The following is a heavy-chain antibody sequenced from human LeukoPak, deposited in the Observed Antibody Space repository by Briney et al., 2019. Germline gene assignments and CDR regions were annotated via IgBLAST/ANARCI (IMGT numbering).Heavy chain of an antibody. CDR2: IYTSGST. V-gene: IGHV4-4*07. CDR1: GGSISSYY. CDR3: AREDYYDSSGYYYYYFDY. D-gene: IGHD3-22*01. Sequence: PSETLSLTCTVSGGSISSYYWSWIRQPAGKGLERIGRIYTSGSTNYNPSLKSRVTKSVDTSKNQFSLKLSSVTAADTAVYYCAREDYYDSSGYYYYYFDYWGQGTLVTVSS. J-gene: IGHJ4*02.